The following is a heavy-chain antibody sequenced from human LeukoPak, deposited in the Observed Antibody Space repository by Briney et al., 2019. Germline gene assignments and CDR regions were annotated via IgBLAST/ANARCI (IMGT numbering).Heavy chain of an antibody. D-gene: IGHD1-26*01. J-gene: IGHJ4*02. CDR3: ARGEDSFSH. V-gene: IGHV6-1*01. CDR2: TYYRSKWYN. CDR1: WDSVSSNSAA. Sequence: SGPGLVKPSHTLSLTCAISWDSVSSNSAAWNWIRQSPSRGLEWLGRTYYRSKWYNDYAISVKSRITFTPDTSKNQFSLQLNSMTPEDTAVYYCARGEDSFSHWGQGTLVTVSS.